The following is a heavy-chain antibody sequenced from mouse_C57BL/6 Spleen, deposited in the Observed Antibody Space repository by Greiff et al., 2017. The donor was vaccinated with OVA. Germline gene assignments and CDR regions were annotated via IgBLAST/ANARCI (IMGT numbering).Heavy chain of an antibody. CDR3: ARQLTFYAMDY. CDR1: GFTFSDYG. CDR2: ISSGSSTI. Sequence: EVQVVESGGGLVKPGGSLKLSCAASGFTFSDYGMHWVRQAPEKGLEWVAYISSGSSTIYYADTVKGRFTISRDNAKNTLFLQMTSLRSEDTAMYYCARQLTFYAMDYWGQGTSVTVSS. D-gene: IGHD3-3*01. J-gene: IGHJ4*01. V-gene: IGHV5-17*01.